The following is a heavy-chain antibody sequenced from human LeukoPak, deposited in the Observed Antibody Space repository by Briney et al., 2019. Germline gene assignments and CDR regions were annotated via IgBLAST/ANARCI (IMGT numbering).Heavy chain of an antibody. J-gene: IGHJ4*02. CDR1: GGSISSSY. V-gene: IGHV4-59*01. CDR2: MSYSGST. D-gene: IGHD6-13*01. Sequence: SETLSLTCTVSGGSISSSYWSWLRQPPGKRLEWIGFMSYSGSTNYNPSLKSRVTISVDTSKNQFSLKLSSVTAADTAVYYCARDRGLAAAGEYYFDYWGQGTLVTVSS. CDR3: ARDRGLAAAGEYYFDY.